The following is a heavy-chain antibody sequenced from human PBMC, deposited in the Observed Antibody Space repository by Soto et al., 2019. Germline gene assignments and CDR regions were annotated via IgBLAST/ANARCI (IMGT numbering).Heavy chain of an antibody. Sequence: SVKVSCKASGGTFSSYAISWVRQAPGQGLEWMGGIIPIFGTANYAQKFQGRVTITADESTSTAYMELSSLRSEDTAVYYCARRGAYREYYYDSSGYYLDYWGQGTLVTVSS. J-gene: IGHJ4*02. V-gene: IGHV1-69*13. CDR2: IIPIFGTA. CDR3: ARRGAYREYYYDSSGYYLDY. CDR1: GGTFSSYA. D-gene: IGHD3-22*01.